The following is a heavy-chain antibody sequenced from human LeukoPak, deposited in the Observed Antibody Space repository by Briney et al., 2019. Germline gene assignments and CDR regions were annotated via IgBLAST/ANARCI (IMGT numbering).Heavy chain of an antibody. CDR2: IYPGDSDT. J-gene: IGHJ4*02. CDR3: ARRAKFGELGLFDY. Sequence: HGESLKISCEGSGYSFTSYWIGWVRQMPGRGLQWMGIIYPGDSDTRYSPSFQGQVTISADKSISTAYLQWSSLKASDTAMYYCARRAKFGELGLFDYWGRGTLVTVSS. V-gene: IGHV5-51*01. D-gene: IGHD3-10*01. CDR1: GYSFTSYW.